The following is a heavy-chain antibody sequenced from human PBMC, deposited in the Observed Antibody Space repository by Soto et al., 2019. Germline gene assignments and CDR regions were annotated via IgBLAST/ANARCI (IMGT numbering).Heavy chain of an antibody. CDR1: GGTFSSYA. CDR2: IIPIFGTA. V-gene: IGHV1-69*13. CDR3: ARRRDFWSGYQVAFDI. D-gene: IGHD3-3*01. Sequence: GASVKVSCKASGGTFSSYAISWVRQAPGQGLEWMGGIIPIFGTANYAQKFQGRVTITADESTSTAYMELSSLRSEDTAVYYCARRRDFWSGYQVAFDIWGQGTMVTVSS. J-gene: IGHJ3*02.